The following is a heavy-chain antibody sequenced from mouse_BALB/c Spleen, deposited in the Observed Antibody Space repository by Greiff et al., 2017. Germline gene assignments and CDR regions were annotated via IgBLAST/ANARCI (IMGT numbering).Heavy chain of an antibody. D-gene: IGHD2-2*01. Sequence: VKLQESGAELAKPGASVKMSCKASGYTFTSYWMHWVKQRPGQGLEWIGYINPSTGYTEYNQKFKDKATLTADKSSSTAYMQLSSLTSEDSAVYYCARNGYPAWFAYWGQGTLVTVSA. CDR3: ARNGYPAWFAY. CDR2: INPSTGYT. J-gene: IGHJ3*01. V-gene: IGHV1-7*01. CDR1: GYTFTSYW.